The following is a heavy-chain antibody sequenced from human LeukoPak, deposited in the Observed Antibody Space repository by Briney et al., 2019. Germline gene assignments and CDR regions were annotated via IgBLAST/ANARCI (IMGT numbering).Heavy chain of an antibody. J-gene: IGHJ6*02. V-gene: IGHV3-74*01. CDR3: AMALRYSSYDIDV. CDR1: EFTFSSFW. D-gene: IGHD3-9*01. CDR2: INSDGSRT. Sequence: PGGSLRLSCAASEFTFSSFWMHWVRQAPGKGLVWVSHINSDGSRTTYADSVKGRFTISRDNAKNTLYLQMNSLRAEDTAVYYCAMALRYSSYDIDVWGQGTTVTVSS.